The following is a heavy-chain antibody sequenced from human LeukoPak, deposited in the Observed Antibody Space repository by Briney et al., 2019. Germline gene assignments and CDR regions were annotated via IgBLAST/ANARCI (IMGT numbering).Heavy chain of an antibody. D-gene: IGHD3-10*01. CDR3: AFRYYYGSRDWFDP. CDR1: GGSFSGYY. J-gene: IGHJ5*02. CDR2: INHSGST. V-gene: IGHV4-34*01. Sequence: PSETLSLTCAVYGGSFSGYYWSWIRQPPGKGLEWIGEINHSGSTNYNPSLKSRVTISVDTSKNQFSLKLSSVTAADTAVYYCAFRYYYGSRDWFDPWGQGTLVTVSS.